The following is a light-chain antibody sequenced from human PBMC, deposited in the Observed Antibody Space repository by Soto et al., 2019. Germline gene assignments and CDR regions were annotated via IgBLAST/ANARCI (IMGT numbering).Light chain of an antibody. Sequence: DIQMTHSPSSVSESVGDRVIITCLASQSIWSLLAWYQQKPGKAPKLLIYKASTLKSGVPSRFSGSGSGTEFTLTISSLQPDDFATYYCQHYNSYSEAFGQGTKVDIK. V-gene: IGKV1-5*03. CDR2: KAS. J-gene: IGKJ1*01. CDR1: QSIWSL. CDR3: QHYNSYSEA.